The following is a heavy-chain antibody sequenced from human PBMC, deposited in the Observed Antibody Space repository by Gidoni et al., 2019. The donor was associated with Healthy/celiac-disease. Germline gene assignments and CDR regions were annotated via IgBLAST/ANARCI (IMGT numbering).Heavy chain of an antibody. CDR1: GGSFSGYY. CDR2: INHSGST. V-gene: IGHV4-34*01. D-gene: IGHD6-19*01. CDR3: ARGGNGWTPSNWFDP. Sequence: VYGGSFSGYYWSWIRQPPGKGLEWIGEINHSGSTNYNPSLKSRVTISVDTSKNQFSLKLSSVTAADTAVYYCARGGNGWTPSNWFDPWGQGTLVTVSS. J-gene: IGHJ5*02.